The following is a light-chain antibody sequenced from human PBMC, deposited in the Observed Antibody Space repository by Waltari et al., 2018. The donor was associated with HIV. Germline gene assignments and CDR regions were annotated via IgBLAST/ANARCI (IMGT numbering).Light chain of an antibody. CDR1: SSHFGLYHF. CDR2: DVT. J-gene: IGLJ2*01. V-gene: IGLV2-14*03. CDR3: STHTTNDTLE. Sequence: QSALTQPASVSGSPGQSVTIPCPGTSSHFGLYHFLPWYQQYPGNVPKVIIYDVTSRPSGVPHRFSGSRSGNTASLTISGLQVDDEAVYYCSTHTTNDTLEFGGGTKLTVL.